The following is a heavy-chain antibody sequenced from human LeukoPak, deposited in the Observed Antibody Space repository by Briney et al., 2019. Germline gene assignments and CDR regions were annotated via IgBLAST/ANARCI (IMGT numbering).Heavy chain of an antibody. D-gene: IGHD6-19*01. CDR2: IYYSGST. J-gene: IGHJ4*02. CDR3: ATRAVAGTFDY. V-gene: IGHV4-59*01. CDR1: GGSISSYY. Sequence: SETLSLTCTVSGGSISSYYWSWIRQPPGKGLEWIGYIYYSGSTNYNPSLKSRVTISVDTSKNQFSLKLSSVTAADTAVYYCATRAVAGTFDYWGQGNLVTVSS.